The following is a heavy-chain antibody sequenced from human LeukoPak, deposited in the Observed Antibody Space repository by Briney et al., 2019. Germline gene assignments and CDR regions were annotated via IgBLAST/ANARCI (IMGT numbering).Heavy chain of an antibody. Sequence: PSETLSLTCSVSGGSISTYYWSWLRQRAGKGLEWIGRFYTSGNSYYNPSLKSRVTMSVDTSKNQFSLQLSSVTAADTAVYYCARLSTVTTSFDYWGQGTLVTVSS. CDR2: FYTSGNS. V-gene: IGHV4-4*07. CDR1: GGSISTYY. J-gene: IGHJ4*02. CDR3: ARLSTVTTSFDY. D-gene: IGHD4-17*01.